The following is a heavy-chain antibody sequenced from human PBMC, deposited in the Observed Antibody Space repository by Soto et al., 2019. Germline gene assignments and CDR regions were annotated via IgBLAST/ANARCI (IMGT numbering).Heavy chain of an antibody. CDR3: ARGRYGDY. J-gene: IGHJ4*02. CDR1: GYSFTTYG. Sequence: QVHLVQSGAEVKKPGASVKVSCKGSGYSFTTYGITWVRQAPGQGLEWMAWISAHNGNTDYAQNLQGRVTVTRDTSTSTAYMELRSLRSDDTAMYYCARGRYGDYWGQGALVTVSS. CDR2: ISAHNGNT. V-gene: IGHV1-18*01. D-gene: IGHD1-1*01.